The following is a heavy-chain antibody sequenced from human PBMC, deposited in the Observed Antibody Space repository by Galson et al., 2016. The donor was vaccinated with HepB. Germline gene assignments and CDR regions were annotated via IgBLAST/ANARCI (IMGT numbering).Heavy chain of an antibody. D-gene: IGHD6-6*01. CDR3: ARELVRSAFDL. CDR1: GFALSGSG. CDR2: ISSRVSPI. Sequence: SLRLSCAASGFALSGSGLNWVRQAPGKGLQWISYISSRVSPIYYADSVKGRFTISRDNAKNSVYLQMNNLRDEDTGVYYCARELVRSAFDLWDQGTMVTVSS. V-gene: IGHV3-48*02. J-gene: IGHJ3*01.